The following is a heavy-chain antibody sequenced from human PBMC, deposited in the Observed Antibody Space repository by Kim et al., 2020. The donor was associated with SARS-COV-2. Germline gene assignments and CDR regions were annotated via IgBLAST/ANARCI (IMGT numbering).Heavy chain of an antibody. CDR3: AKDRVVVPAAIDY. J-gene: IGHJ4*02. D-gene: IGHD2-2*02. CDR1: GFTFTSYA. CDR2: ISSGGGST. V-gene: IGHV3-23*01. Sequence: GGSLRLSCTASGFTFTSYAMTWVRQAPGKGLEWVSTISSGGGSTYYADSVKGRFTISRDNSKNTLYLQMNSLRAEDTAVYYFAKDRVVVPAAIDYWGQGT.